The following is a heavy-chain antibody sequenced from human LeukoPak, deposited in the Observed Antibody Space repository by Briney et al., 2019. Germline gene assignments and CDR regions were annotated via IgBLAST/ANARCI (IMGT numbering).Heavy chain of an antibody. CDR3: AKPYRFCSSTSCYLFFDY. J-gene: IGHJ4*02. V-gene: IGHV3-23*01. CDR2: ISGSTGST. Sequence: PGGSLRLSCAASGLTFSTYAMNWVRQAPGKGLEWVSTISGSTGSTYYADSVQGRFTISRDNSKNTLYLQMSSLRAEDTAVYYCAKPYRFCSSTSCYLFFDYWGQGTLVTVSS. CDR1: GLTFSTYA. D-gene: IGHD2-2*01.